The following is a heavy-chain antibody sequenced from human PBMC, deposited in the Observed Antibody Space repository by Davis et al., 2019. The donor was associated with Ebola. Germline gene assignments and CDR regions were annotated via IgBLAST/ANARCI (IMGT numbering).Heavy chain of an antibody. CDR1: GFTFSDYY. CDR3: AKERPVGATPDAFDI. D-gene: IGHD1-26*01. CDR2: ISGNGGST. Sequence: GGSLRLSCAASGFTFSDYYMNWVRQAPGKGLEWASAISGNGGSTYYADSVKGRFTISRDNSKNTLYLQMNSLRAEDTAVYYCAKERPVGATPDAFDIWGQGTMVTVSS. V-gene: IGHV3-23*01. J-gene: IGHJ3*02.